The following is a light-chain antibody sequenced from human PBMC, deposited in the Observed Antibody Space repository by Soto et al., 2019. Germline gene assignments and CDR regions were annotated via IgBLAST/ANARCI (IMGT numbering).Light chain of an antibody. Sequence: QSVLTQPPSVSGAPGQRVTISCTGSSSNIGAGYDVHWYQQLPGTAPKLLIYGNSNRPSGVPDRFSGSKSGTSASLAITGLQAEDEADYCQSYDSSLGAYVVFGGGTKLTVL. CDR1: SSNIGAGYD. V-gene: IGLV1-40*01. J-gene: IGLJ2*01. CDR3: QSYDSSLGAYVV. CDR2: GNS.